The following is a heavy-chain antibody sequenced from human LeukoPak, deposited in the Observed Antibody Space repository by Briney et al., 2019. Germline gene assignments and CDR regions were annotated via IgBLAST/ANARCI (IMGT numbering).Heavy chain of an antibody. Sequence: GGSLRLSCAASGFTFSSYAMSWVRQAPGKGLEWVSAISGSGGSTYYADSMKGRFTISRDNSKNTLYLQMNSLRAEDTAVYYCAKPTCSSTSCYSRMDAFDIWGQGTMVTVSS. J-gene: IGHJ3*02. CDR1: GFTFSSYA. CDR2: ISGSGGST. D-gene: IGHD2-2*01. CDR3: AKPTCSSTSCYSRMDAFDI. V-gene: IGHV3-23*01.